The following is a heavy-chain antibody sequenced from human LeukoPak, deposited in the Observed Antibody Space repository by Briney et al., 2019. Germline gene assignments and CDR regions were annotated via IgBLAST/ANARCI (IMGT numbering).Heavy chain of an antibody. V-gene: IGHV3-23*01. J-gene: IGHJ5*02. D-gene: IGHD2-2*01. CDR3: AKDQYQLPHWFDP. CDR1: GFTFSSYA. CDR2: ISGSGGST. Sequence: GGSLRLSCAASGFTFSSYAMSWVRQAPGKGLEWGSAISGSGGSTYYADSVKGRFTISRDNSKNTLYLQMDSLRAEDTAVYYCAKDQYQLPHWFDPWDQGTLVTVSS.